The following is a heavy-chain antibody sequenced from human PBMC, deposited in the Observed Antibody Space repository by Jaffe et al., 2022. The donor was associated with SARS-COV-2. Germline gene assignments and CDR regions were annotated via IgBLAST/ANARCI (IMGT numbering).Heavy chain of an antibody. CDR2: ISSSSSYI. CDR1: GFTFSSYS. Sequence: EVQLVESGGGLVKPGGSLRLSCAASGFTFSSYSMNWVRQAPGKGLEWVSSISSSSSYIYYADSVKGRFTISRDNAKNSLYLQMNSLRAEDTAVYYCARELGYCSSTSCAGFDPWGQGTLVTVSS. J-gene: IGHJ5*02. CDR3: ARELGYCSSTSCAGFDP. D-gene: IGHD2-2*01. V-gene: IGHV3-21*01.